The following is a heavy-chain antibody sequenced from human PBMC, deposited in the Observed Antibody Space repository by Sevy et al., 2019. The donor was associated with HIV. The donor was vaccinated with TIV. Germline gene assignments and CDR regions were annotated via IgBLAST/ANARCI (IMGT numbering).Heavy chain of an antibody. CDR1: GGSLSGYY. J-gene: IGHJ4*02. V-gene: IGHV4-34*01. CDR2: IMPSGIT. Sequence: SEILSLTCAVYGGSLSGYYWSWIRQPPGKGLEWIGEIMPSGITNYNQSLKSRVSISIDTSKNQFSLKVNSVTAADTAIYYCARGQWEHPFWGQGTQVTVSS. CDR3: ARGQWEHPF. D-gene: IGHD1-26*01.